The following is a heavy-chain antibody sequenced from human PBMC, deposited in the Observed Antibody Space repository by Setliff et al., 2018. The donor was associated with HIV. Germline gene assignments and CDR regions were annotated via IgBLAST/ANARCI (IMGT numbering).Heavy chain of an antibody. V-gene: IGHV1-2*06. CDR3: ARDFPSPDYSSSWAHLYYHYGMDV. J-gene: IGHJ6*02. CDR1: GYTFTGYY. CDR2: INPNSGGT. Sequence: ASVKVSCKASGYTFTGYYMHWVRQAPGQGLEWMGRINPNSGGTNYAQKFQGRVTMTRDTSISTAYMEVSSLRSEDTAVYYCARDFPSPDYSSSWAHLYYHYGMDVWGQGTTVTVSS. D-gene: IGHD6-13*01.